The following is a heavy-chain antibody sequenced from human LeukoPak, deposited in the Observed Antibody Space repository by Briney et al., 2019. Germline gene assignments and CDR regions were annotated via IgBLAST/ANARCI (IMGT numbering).Heavy chain of an antibody. CDR1: GFDFSSYA. D-gene: IGHD6-13*01. V-gene: IGHV3-23*01. Sequence: GGSLRFSCAASGFDFSSYAMSWVRQAPGKGLEWVSGISDSGGSTNYADSVKGRFTISRDNSKNTLYLQMNSLRAEDTAVYYCARDRVLRQQLVMGYWGQGTLVTVSS. CDR2: ISDSGGST. CDR3: ARDRVLRQQLVMGY. J-gene: IGHJ4*02.